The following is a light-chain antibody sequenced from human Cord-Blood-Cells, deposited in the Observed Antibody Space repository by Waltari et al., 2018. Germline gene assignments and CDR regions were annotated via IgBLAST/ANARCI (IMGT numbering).Light chain of an antibody. Sequence: SSELTQGPAVSVALGQTVRITCQGDSLRSSYASWYQQKPGQAPVLVIYGKNNRPSGIQDRFSGSSSGNTASLTITGAQAEDEADYYCNSRDSSGNHYVFGTGTKVTVL. CDR3: NSRDSSGNHYV. V-gene: IGLV3-19*01. CDR1: SLRSSY. CDR2: GKN. J-gene: IGLJ1*01.